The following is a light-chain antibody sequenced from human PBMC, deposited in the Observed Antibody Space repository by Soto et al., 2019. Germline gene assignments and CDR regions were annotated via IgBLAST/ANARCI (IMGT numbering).Light chain of an antibody. CDR3: QQANSFPLT. Sequence: DIQMTQSPSSVSASVGDRVSITCRASQGISTWLAWYQQQPGRAPKLLSYTGSSLQSGVPSRFSGTGSVTDFTLTISSLQPEDVATYYCQQANSFPLTFGGGTKVEIK. J-gene: IGKJ4*01. CDR1: QGISTW. CDR2: TGS. V-gene: IGKV1-12*01.